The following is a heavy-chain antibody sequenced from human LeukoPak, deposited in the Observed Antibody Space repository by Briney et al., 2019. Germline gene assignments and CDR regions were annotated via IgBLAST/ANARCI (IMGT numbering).Heavy chain of an antibody. CDR2: INWNGGST. D-gene: IGHD2-2*01. V-gene: IGHV3-20*04. CDR1: GFTLDDYG. Sequence: GGSLRLSCAASGFTLDDYGMSWVRQAPGKGLEWVSGINWNGGSTGHADSVKGRFTISRDNAKNSLYLQMNSLRAEDTALYYCARSEERYCSSTSCHLIDYWGQGTLVTVSS. CDR3: ARSEERYCSSTSCHLIDY. J-gene: IGHJ4*02.